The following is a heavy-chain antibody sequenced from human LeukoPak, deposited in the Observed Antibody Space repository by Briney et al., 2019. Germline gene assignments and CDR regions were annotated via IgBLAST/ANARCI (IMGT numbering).Heavy chain of an antibody. D-gene: IGHD5-18*01. CDR2: IYYSGST. CDR3: ARGRGYGYGVDY. J-gene: IGHJ4*02. V-gene: IGHV4-59*01. Sequence: KPSETLSLTCTVSGGSISSYYWSWSRQPPAKGQEWIGSIYYSGSTYYNPSLKSRVTISLDTSKNQFSLNLSSVTAADTAVYYCARGRGYGYGVDYWGQGTLVIVSS. CDR1: GGSISSYY.